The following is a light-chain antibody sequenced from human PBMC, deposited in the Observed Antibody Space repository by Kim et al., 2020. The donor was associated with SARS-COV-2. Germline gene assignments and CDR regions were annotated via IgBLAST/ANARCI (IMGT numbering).Light chain of an antibody. J-gene: IGLJ3*02. CDR3: FLYYGGPRV. CDR1: TGAVTSSHY. V-gene: IGLV7-46*01. CDR2: DTN. Sequence: PGGTVTPTCGSSTGAVTSSHYTYWFQQKPGQVPRTLIYDTNKKYSSTPARFSGSLLGDKAALTLSGAQPDDEADYYCFLYYGGPRVFGGGTQLTVL.